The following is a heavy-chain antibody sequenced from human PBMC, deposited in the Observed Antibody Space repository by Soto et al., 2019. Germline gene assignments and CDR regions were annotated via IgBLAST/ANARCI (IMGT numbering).Heavy chain of an antibody. V-gene: IGHV3-9*01. J-gene: IGHJ5*02. CDR2: ISWNTGDI. CDR3: AKDNRRAPAAGMGRRWVAP. Sequence: EVQLVEAGGGLVQPGRSLRLSCAASGFTFNDYAMHWVRQAPGKGLEWVSGISWNTGDIAYADSVKGRFTISTDNANNSLYLQMNGLRAEDTAFYYCAKDNRRAPAAGMGRRWVAPWGQGTLVTVSS. D-gene: IGHD6-13*01. CDR1: GFTFNDYA.